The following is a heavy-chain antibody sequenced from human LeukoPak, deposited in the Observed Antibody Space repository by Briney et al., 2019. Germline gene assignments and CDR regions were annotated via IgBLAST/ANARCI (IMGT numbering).Heavy chain of an antibody. D-gene: IGHD6-19*01. Sequence: GRSLRLSCAASGFTFSSYGMHWVRQAPGKGLEWVAVKWYDGSNKYYADSVKGRFTISRDNSKNTLYLHMNSLRAEDTAVYYCARDSLGTSSGWFDPWGQGTLVTVSS. V-gene: IGHV3-33*01. CDR3: ARDSLGTSSGWFDP. CDR1: GFTFSSYG. J-gene: IGHJ5*02. CDR2: KWYDGSNK.